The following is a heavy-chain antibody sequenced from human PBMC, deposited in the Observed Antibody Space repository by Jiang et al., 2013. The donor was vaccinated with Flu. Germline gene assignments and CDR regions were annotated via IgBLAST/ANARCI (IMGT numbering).Heavy chain of an antibody. CDR1: GDSVSSNSAA. V-gene: IGHV6-1*01. CDR3: ARDLSLGPRGAVAGTERSSRPDWFDP. J-gene: IGHJ5*02. CDR2: TYYRSKWYN. D-gene: IGHD6-19*01. Sequence: QTLSLTCAISGDSVSSNSAAWNWIRQSPSRGLEWLGRTYYRSKWYNDYAVSVKSRITINPDTSKNQFPLQLNSVTPEDTAVYYCARDLSLGPRGAVAGTERSSRPDWFDPWGQGTLVTVSS.